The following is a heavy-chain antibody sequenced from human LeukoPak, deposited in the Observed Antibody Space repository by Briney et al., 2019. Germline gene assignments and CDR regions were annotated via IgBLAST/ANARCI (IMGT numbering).Heavy chain of an antibody. J-gene: IGHJ3*02. Sequence: SETLSLTCTVSVGSTSRYHWSWIRQPPGKGLQWIGFIYSSGSTNYNPSLKSRVTISLDTSKNQFSLRVSSVTSADTAVYYCARGNNGYDYSFDNWGQGTMVTVSS. CDR2: IYSSGST. D-gene: IGHD5-12*01. CDR1: VGSTSRYH. CDR3: ARGNNGYDYSFDN. V-gene: IGHV4-59*01.